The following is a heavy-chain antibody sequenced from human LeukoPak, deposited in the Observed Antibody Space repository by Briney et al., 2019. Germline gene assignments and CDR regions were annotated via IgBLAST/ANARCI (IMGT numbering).Heavy chain of an antibody. CDR2: IIPIFGTA. V-gene: IGHV1-69*13. CDR1: GYTFTSYY. Sequence: SVTVSFTASGYTFTSYYMHWVRQAPGQGLEWMGGIIPIFGTANYAQKFQGRVTITADESTSTAYMELSSLRSEDTAVYYCAREDNTYYFDYWGQGTLVTVSS. J-gene: IGHJ4*02. D-gene: IGHD1-14*01. CDR3: AREDNTYYFDY.